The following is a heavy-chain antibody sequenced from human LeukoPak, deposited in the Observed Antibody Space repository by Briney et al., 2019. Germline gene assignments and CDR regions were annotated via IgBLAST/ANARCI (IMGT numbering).Heavy chain of an antibody. CDR2: ILVGSGNT. CDR1: GFTFTSTA. V-gene: IGHV1-58*01. Sequence: ASVKVSCKASGFTFTSTAVQWVRQARGQRLEWIGWILVGSGNTNYAQMFQERVTLTWDVSTSTAYLVLSSLRSEDTAIYYCASDPPYTSSSAWWGQGTLVTVSS. J-gene: IGHJ4*02. D-gene: IGHD2-2*01. CDR3: ASDPPYTSSSAW.